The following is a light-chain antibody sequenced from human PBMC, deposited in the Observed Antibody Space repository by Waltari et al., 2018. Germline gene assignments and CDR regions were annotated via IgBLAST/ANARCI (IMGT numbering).Light chain of an antibody. J-gene: IGKJ3*01. CDR2: AAS. CDR1: QNINNY. V-gene: IGKV1-39*01. Sequence: DIQMTQSPSSLSASIGDRVTITCRASQNINNYLNWFQQKPGKAPELLIYAASTLQSGVPSRFSGSGSGTDFTLTISCLQSEDFATYYCQQYYSFPFTFGPGTKVDIK. CDR3: QQYYSFPFT.